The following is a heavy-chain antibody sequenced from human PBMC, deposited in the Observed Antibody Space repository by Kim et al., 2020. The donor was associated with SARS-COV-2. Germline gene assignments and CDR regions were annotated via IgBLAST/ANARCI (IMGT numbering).Heavy chain of an antibody. V-gene: IGHV4-34*01. D-gene: IGHD3-10*01. Sequence: KRQVTTSVDTSKNQFSLKLSSVTAADTAVYYCARGRGITMVRGVIRYFDYWGQGTLVTVSS. CDR3: ARGRGITMVRGVIRYFDY. J-gene: IGHJ4*02.